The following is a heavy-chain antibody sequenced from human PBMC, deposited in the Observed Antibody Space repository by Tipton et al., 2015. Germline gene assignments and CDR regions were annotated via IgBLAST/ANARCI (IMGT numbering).Heavy chain of an antibody. CDR1: GTYIGSPGYY. V-gene: IGHV4-31*03. CDR3: ARGGNNWFDP. J-gene: IGHJ5*02. D-gene: IGHD2-15*01. CDR2: IYYSGST. Sequence: TLSLTCIVSGTYIGSPGYYWTWIRQHPGKGLEWIGYIYYSGSTYYTPSLKSRLTMSIDTSKNQFSLELSSVTAADTAVYYCARGGNNWFDPWGQGTLVTVSS.